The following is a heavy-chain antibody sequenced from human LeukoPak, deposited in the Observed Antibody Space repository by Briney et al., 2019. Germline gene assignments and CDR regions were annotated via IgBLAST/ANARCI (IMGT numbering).Heavy chain of an antibody. CDR3: ASGYVSVGAFDI. J-gene: IGHJ3*02. V-gene: IGHV4-34*01. CDR1: GGSFSGYY. Sequence: SETLSLTCAVYGGSFSGYYWSWIRQPPGKGLEWIGEINHSGSTNYNPSLKSRVTISVDTSKNQFSLKLSSVTAADTAVYYCASGYVSVGAFDIWGQETMVTVSS. CDR2: INHSGST. D-gene: IGHD3-10*01.